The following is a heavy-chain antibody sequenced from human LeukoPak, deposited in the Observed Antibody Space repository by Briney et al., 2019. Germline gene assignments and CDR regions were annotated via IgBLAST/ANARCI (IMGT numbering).Heavy chain of an antibody. J-gene: IGHJ4*02. V-gene: IGHV3-7*01. CDR2: IKQDGSEK. D-gene: IGHD1-20*01. CDR1: GFTFSSYW. Sequence: GGSLRLSCAASGFTFSSYWMSWVRQAPGKGLEWVANIKQDGSEKYYVDSVKGRFTISRDNAKNSLYLQMNSLRAEDTAVYYCARVNSKLNWNPFDSWGQGTLVTVSS. CDR3: ARVNSKLNWNPFDS.